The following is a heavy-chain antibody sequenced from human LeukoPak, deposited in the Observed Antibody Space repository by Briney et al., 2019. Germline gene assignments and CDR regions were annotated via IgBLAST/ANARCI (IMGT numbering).Heavy chain of an antibody. Sequence: GGSLRLSCAASGFTFSSYGMHWVRQAPGKGLEWVAFIRYDGSNKYYADSVKGRFTISRDNSKNTLYLQMNSLRAEDTAVYYCAKEAQRPIVVVPAAHWGYDYWGQGTLVTVSS. CDR1: GFTFSSYG. CDR3: AKEAQRPIVVVPAAHWGYDY. CDR2: IRYDGSNK. D-gene: IGHD2-2*01. J-gene: IGHJ4*02. V-gene: IGHV3-30*02.